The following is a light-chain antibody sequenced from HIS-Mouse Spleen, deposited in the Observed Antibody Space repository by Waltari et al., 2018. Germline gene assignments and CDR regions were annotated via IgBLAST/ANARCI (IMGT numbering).Light chain of an antibody. CDR1: ALPKKY. J-gene: IGLJ3*02. CDR3: YSTDSSGNWV. Sequence: SYELTQPPSVSVSPGQTARITCSGDALPKKYAYWYQQKSGQAPVLVIYGDSKRPSGIPGRFSGSSSGTMATLTISGAQVEDEADYYCYSTDSSGNWVFGGGTKLTVL. CDR2: GDS. V-gene: IGLV3-10*01.